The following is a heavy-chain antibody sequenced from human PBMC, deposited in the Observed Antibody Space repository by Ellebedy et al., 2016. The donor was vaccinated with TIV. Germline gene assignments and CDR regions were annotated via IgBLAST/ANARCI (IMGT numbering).Heavy chain of an antibody. V-gene: IGHV3-23*01. CDR2: ISGGGST. D-gene: IGHD3-9*01. J-gene: IGHJ6*02. CDR3: ANSDYYDILTGYRSNYYYYGLDV. CDR1: GFTFTDYA. Sequence: GESLKISCAASGFTFTDYAMSWVRQAPGKGLEWVSVISGGGSTLYADSVKGRFTISRDNSKNTLHLEMNSLRAEDTAIYYCANSDYYDILTGYRSNYYYYGLDVWGQGTTVTVSS.